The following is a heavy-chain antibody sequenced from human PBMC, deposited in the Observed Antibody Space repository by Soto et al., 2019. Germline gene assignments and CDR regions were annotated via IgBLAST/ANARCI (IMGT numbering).Heavy chain of an antibody. CDR3: AKDAKRWLQLTYYYGMDV. J-gene: IGHJ6*02. V-gene: IGHV3-30*18. CDR2: ISYDGSNK. D-gene: IGHD5-12*01. CDR1: GFTFSSYG. Sequence: PGGSLRLSCAASGFTFSSYGMHWVRQAPGKGLEWVAVISYDGSNKYYADSVKGRFTISRDNSKNTLYLQMNSLRAEDTAVYYCAKDAKRWLQLTYYYGMDVWGQGTTVTVS.